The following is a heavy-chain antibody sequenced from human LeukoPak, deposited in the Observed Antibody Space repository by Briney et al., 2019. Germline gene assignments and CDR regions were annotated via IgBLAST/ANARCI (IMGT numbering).Heavy chain of an antibody. CDR3: ARGSVPRLAPTGSYPYNWFDP. J-gene: IGHJ5*02. D-gene: IGHD3-10*01. CDR2: ISSSSSYI. CDR1: GFTFRSYS. V-gene: IGHV3-21*01. Sequence: GGSLRLSCAASGFTFRSYSMNWVRQAPGKGREWVSSISSSSSYIYYADSVKGRFTISRDNAKNSVYLQMTSLRAEDTAVYYCARGSVPRLAPTGSYPYNWFDPWGQGTLVTVSS.